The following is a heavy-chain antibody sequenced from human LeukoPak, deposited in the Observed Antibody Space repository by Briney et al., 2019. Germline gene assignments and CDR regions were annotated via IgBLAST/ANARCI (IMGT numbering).Heavy chain of an antibody. CDR2: IWYDGSNK. J-gene: IGHJ4*02. CDR1: GFTFSSHG. Sequence: GRSLRLSCEASGFTFSSHGMHWVRQAPGKGLEWVAVIWYDGSNKYYADSVKGRFTISRDNSKNTLYLQMNSLRAEDTAVYYCAKETGYFDHWGQGTLVTVSS. D-gene: IGHD7-27*01. CDR3: AKETGYFDH. V-gene: IGHV3-33*06.